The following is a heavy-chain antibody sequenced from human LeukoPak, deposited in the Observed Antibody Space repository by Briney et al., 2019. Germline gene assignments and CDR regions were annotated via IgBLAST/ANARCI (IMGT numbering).Heavy chain of an antibody. J-gene: IGHJ4*02. Sequence: SETLSLTCAVYGGSFSGYYWSWIRQSPGKGLEWIGEINHSGSTNYNPSLKSRVTISVDTSKNQFSLKLSSVTAADTAVYYCARGGLYSSGWSKKFDYWGQGTLVTVSS. D-gene: IGHD6-13*01. CDR2: INHSGST. CDR3: ARGGLYSSGWSKKFDY. V-gene: IGHV4-34*01. CDR1: GGSFSGYY.